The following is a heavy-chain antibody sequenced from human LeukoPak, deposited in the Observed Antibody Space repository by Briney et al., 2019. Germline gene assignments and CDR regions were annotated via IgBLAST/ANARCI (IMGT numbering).Heavy chain of an antibody. V-gene: IGHV3-23*01. CDR3: AKDGLKNYGYVWD. D-gene: IGHD3-10*01. Sequence: GGSLRLSCAASGFTFSSYDMHWVRQAPGKGLQWVSSITGGNAITNYADSVKGRFTISRDNSQNILYLQMNSLRADDTAIYYCAKDGLKNYGYVWDWGQGTLVTVSS. CDR1: GFTFSSYD. J-gene: IGHJ4*02. CDR2: ITGGNAIT.